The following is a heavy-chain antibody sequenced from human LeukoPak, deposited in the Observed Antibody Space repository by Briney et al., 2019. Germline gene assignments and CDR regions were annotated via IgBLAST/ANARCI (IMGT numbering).Heavy chain of an antibody. J-gene: IGHJ4*02. CDR2: FDVIDAKT. CDR1: GSSFTDLS. V-gene: IGHV1-24*01. CDR3: AAGRPYSLLDY. D-gene: IGHD5-18*01. Sequence: GASVKVCCSVSGSSFTDLSFYWVRPAPGKGLEWMGGFDVIDAKTFYAQKFQGRVTMTDDSSTDTDYIELSSLRSDDTAFYYCAAGRPYSLLDYWGQGTLLTVSS.